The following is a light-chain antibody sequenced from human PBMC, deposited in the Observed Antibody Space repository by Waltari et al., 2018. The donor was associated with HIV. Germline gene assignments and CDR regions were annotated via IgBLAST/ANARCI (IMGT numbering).Light chain of an antibody. CDR3: QQYYSTPWT. V-gene: IGKV4-1*01. Sequence: DIVMTQSPDSLAVSLGERATINCKSSQTVLYSSNNKNYLAWYQQKPGQPPKLLFYWASTRESGVPDRFSGSGSGTDFNLTISSLQAEDVAVYYCQQYYSTPWTFGQGAKVEIK. CDR2: WAS. J-gene: IGKJ1*01. CDR1: QTVLYSSNNKNY.